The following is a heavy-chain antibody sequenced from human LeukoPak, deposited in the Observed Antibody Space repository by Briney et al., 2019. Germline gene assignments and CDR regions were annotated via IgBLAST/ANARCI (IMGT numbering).Heavy chain of an antibody. D-gene: IGHD6-13*01. V-gene: IGHV5-51*01. CDR2: IYPGDSDT. J-gene: IGHJ5*02. CDR1: GYSFTSYW. Sequence: HGESLKISCKGSGYSFTSYWIGWVRQMPGKGLEWMGIIYPGDSDTRYSPSFQGQVTISAGKSISTAYLQWSSLKASDTAMYYCARGLGLAAAGPNWFDPWGQGTLVTVSS. CDR3: ARGLGLAAAGPNWFDP.